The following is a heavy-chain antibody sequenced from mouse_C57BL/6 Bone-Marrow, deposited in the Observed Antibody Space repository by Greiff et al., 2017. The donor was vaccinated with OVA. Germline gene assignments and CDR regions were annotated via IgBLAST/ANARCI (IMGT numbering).Heavy chain of an antibody. CDR3: ARGRYYGLDY. D-gene: IGHD1-1*02. V-gene: IGHV1-81*01. J-gene: IGHJ2*01. CDR2: IYPRSGNT. CDR1: GYTFTSYG. Sequence: QVQLKESGAELARPGASVKLSCKASGYTFTSYGISWVKQRTGQGLEWIGEIYPRSGNTYYNEKFKGKATLTADKSSSTAYMELRSLTSEYSAVYFCARGRYYGLDYWGQGTTLTVSS.